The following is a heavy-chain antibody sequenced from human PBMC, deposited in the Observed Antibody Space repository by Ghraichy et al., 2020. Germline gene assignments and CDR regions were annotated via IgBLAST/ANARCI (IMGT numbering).Heavy chain of an antibody. V-gene: IGHV3-23*01. D-gene: IGHD1-26*01. Sequence: GGSLRLSCAASGFAFSRCAMSWVRQVPGKGLQWVSAISDSGSRAYYTDSVQGRFTISRDNSKNTLYLQMNTLRAEDTAVYYCAKDIRGSYYGSFDCWGQGTLVTVSS. CDR3: AKDIRGSYYGSFDC. J-gene: IGHJ4*02. CDR1: GFAFSRCA. CDR2: ISDSGSRA.